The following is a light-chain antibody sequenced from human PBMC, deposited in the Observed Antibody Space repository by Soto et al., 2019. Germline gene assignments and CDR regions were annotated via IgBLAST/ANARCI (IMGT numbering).Light chain of an antibody. CDR3: QQYNNWPRT. V-gene: IGKV3-15*01. Sequence: EIVMTQSPATLSVSPGERATLSCRTSQSVSSNLAWYQQKPGQAPRLLIYGASTRATGIPARFSGSGSGTEFNLTISSLQSEDFAVYYCQQYNNWPRTFGQGTQVELK. CDR1: QSVSSN. CDR2: GAS. J-gene: IGKJ1*01.